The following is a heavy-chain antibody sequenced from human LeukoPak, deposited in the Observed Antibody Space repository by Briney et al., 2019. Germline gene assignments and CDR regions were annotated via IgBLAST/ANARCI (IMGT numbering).Heavy chain of an antibody. V-gene: IGHV4-59*01. Sequence: PSETLSLTCTVSGGSISSYYWSWIRQPPGKGLEWIGYIYYSESTNYNPSLKSRVTISVDTSKNQFSLKLSSVTAADTAVYYCASGTRGSGDRADYWGQGTLVTVSS. D-gene: IGHD1-26*01. J-gene: IGHJ4*02. CDR3: ASGTRGSGDRADY. CDR2: IYYSEST. CDR1: GGSISSYY.